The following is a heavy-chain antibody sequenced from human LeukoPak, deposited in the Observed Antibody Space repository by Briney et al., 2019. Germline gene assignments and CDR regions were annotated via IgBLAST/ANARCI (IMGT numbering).Heavy chain of an antibody. D-gene: IGHD6-19*01. CDR1: GYTFTDYY. CDR2: IYPKSGES. Sequence: ASVKVSCKASGYTFTDYYIHWVRQAPGQGLEWMAFIYPKSGESKYAQKFQGGVTMTRDTSITTAYMELTRLTSDDTAVYSCATIEGGAGTDWGQGTLVTVSS. CDR3: ATIEGGAGTD. J-gene: IGHJ4*02. V-gene: IGHV1-2*02.